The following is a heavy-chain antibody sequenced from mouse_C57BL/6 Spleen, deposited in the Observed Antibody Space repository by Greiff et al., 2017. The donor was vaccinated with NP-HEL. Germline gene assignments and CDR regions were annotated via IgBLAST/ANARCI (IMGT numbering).Heavy chain of an antibody. D-gene: IGHD1-1*01. CDR3: ARQRDYYGSSYWYFDY. J-gene: IGHJ2*01. CDR1: GFTFSSYG. Sequence: DVQLVESGGDLVKPGGSLKLSCAASGFTFSSYGMSWVRQTPDKRLEWVATISSGGSYTYYPDSVKGRFTISRDNAKNTLYLQMSSLKSEDTAMYYCARQRDYYGSSYWYFDYWGQGTTLTVSS. V-gene: IGHV5-6*01. CDR2: ISSGGSYT.